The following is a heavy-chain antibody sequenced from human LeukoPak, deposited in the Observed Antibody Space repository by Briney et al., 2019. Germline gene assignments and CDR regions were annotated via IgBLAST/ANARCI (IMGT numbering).Heavy chain of an antibody. V-gene: IGHV3-53*01. Sequence: QSGGSLRLSCAVSGFSVTNNYMSWVRQAPGKGLEWVSVFYVGGATYYADSVKGRFTISRDNSENTLYLQMKSLRAEDTAVYYRARGDGYNFFDYWGQGTLVTVSS. CDR2: FYVGGAT. CDR3: ARGDGYNFFDY. J-gene: IGHJ4*02. D-gene: IGHD5-24*01. CDR1: GFSVTNNY.